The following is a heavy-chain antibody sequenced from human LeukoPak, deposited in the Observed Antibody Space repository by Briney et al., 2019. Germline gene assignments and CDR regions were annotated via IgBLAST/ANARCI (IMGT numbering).Heavy chain of an antibody. Sequence: ASVKVSCKASGYTFTGYYMHWVRQAPGQGLEWMGWINPNSGGTNYAQKFQGRVTMTRDTSISTAYMELSRLRSDDTAVYYCARDPAPHHDAFDIWGQGTMVTVSS. J-gene: IGHJ3*02. V-gene: IGHV1-2*02. CDR2: INPNSGGT. CDR3: ARDPAPHHDAFDI. CDR1: GYTFTGYY.